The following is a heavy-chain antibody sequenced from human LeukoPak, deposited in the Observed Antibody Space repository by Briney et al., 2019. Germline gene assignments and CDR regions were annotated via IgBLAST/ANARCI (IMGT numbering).Heavy chain of an antibody. Sequence: GGSLRLSCAASGFTFSSYSMNWVRQAPGKGLEWVSSISSSSSYIYYADSVKGRFTIPRDNAKNSLYLQMNSLRAEDTAVYYCARGDYYYDSSGLRFDYWGQGTLVTVSS. CDR2: ISSSSSYI. CDR3: ARGDYYYDSSGLRFDY. J-gene: IGHJ4*02. D-gene: IGHD3-22*01. V-gene: IGHV3-21*01. CDR1: GFTFSSYS.